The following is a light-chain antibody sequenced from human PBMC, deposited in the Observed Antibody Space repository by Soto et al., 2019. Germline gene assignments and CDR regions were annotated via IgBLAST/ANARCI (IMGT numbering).Light chain of an antibody. CDR3: CSYSRRRPYV. J-gene: IGLJ1*01. CDR1: SSDVGAYNY. CDR2: DVS. V-gene: IGLV2-14*03. Sequence: QSVLTQPASLSGAPGQSITISCTGTSSDVGAYNYVSWYQHHPGKVPRLMIFDVSNRPSGVSNRFSGSKSGNTASLTISGLQAEDEAESSSCSYSRRRPYVSRPGTKLTVL.